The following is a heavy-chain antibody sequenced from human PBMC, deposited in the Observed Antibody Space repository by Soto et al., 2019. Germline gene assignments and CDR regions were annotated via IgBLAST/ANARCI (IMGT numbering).Heavy chain of an antibody. D-gene: IGHD2-21*02. V-gene: IGHV3-30-3*01. CDR1: GFTFSSYA. CDR3: ARDTPVTY. J-gene: IGHJ4*02. Sequence: QVQLVESGGGVVQPGRSLRLSCAASGFTFSSYAMHWFRQAPGKGLEWVAVISYDGSNKYYADSVKGRFTISRDNSKNTLYLQMNSLRDEDTAVYYCARDTPVTYWGQGTLVTVSS. CDR2: ISYDGSNK.